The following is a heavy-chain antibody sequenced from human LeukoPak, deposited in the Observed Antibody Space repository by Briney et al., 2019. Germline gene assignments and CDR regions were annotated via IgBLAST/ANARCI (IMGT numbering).Heavy chain of an antibody. Sequence: SVKVSCKASGYTFTSYGISWVRQAPGQGLEWMGWISAYNGNTNYAQKLQGRATMTTDTSTSTAYMELRSLRSDDTAVYYCARDRFDIVVVPAATLLDYWGQGTLVTVSS. CDR1: GYTFTSYG. CDR3: ARDRFDIVVVPAATLLDY. CDR2: ISAYNGNT. D-gene: IGHD2-2*01. J-gene: IGHJ4*02. V-gene: IGHV1-18*01.